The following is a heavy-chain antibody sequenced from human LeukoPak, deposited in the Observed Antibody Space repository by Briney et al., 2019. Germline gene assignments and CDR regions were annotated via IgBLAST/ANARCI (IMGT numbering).Heavy chain of an antibody. CDR3: ARKAKRIAAAGTINWFDP. Sequence: SETLSLTCTVSGDSISSSSSYWGWIRQPPGEGLEWIGSIYYSGSTYYNTSLKSRVTISVDTSKNQFSLRLSSVTAADTAVYYCARKAKRIAAAGTINWFDPWGQGTLVTVSS. CDR1: GDSISSSSSY. CDR2: IYYSGST. V-gene: IGHV4-39*01. J-gene: IGHJ5*02. D-gene: IGHD6-13*01.